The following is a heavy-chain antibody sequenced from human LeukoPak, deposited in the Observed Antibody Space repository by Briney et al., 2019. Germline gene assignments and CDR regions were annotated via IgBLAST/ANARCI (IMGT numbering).Heavy chain of an antibody. Sequence: GGSLRLSCAASGFSFSTYAMTWVRRAPGKGLEWVSGISGIGGSPYYADSVKGRFTISRDTSQNTLYLQMNSLRAEDTAVYYCAKAVYDSSGSFDFWGQGPLVTVSS. J-gene: IGHJ4*02. CDR3: AKAVYDSSGSFDF. V-gene: IGHV3-23*01. CDR1: GFSFSTYA. CDR2: ISGIGGSP. D-gene: IGHD3-22*01.